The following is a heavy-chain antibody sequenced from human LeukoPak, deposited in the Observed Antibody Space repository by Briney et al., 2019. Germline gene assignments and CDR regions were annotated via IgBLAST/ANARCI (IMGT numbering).Heavy chain of an antibody. J-gene: IGHJ4*02. CDR1: GFSFSDYY. CDR2: ISSSSSYI. D-gene: IGHD3-22*01. CDR3: AKDGHYYDSSGDDPPDY. V-gene: IGHV3-11*06. Sequence: GGSLRLSCAASGFSFSDYYVSWIRQAPGKGLEWVSSISSSSSYIYYADSVKGRFTISRDNAKNSLYLQMNSLRAEDTAVYYCAKDGHYYDSSGDDPPDYWGQGTLVTVSS.